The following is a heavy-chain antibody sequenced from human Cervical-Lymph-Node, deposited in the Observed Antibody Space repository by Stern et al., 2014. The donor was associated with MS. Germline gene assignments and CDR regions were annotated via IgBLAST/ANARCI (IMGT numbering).Heavy chain of an antibody. CDR1: GYSFTSYW. D-gene: IGHD4-17*01. J-gene: IGHJ4*02. V-gene: IGHV5-51*01. Sequence: EVQLVESGAEVKKPGESLKISCKGSGYSFTSYWIGWVRQMPGEGLEWVGIIYPGDSHTRYSPSFQGQVTVSADKSISTAYLQWSSLKASDTAMYYCARPTVTSGYFDYWGQGTLVTVSS. CDR2: IYPGDSHT. CDR3: ARPTVTSGYFDY.